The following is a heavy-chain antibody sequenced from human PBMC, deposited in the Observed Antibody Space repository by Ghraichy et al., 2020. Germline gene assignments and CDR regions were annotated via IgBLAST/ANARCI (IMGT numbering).Heavy chain of an antibody. V-gene: IGHV3-30*18. CDR1: GFTFSKYG. J-gene: IGHJ6*02. CDR2: TSYDGSNK. CDR3: AKERDTSGYYSFRGDYYGMDV. Sequence: GGSLNISCAASGFTFSKYGMHWVRQAPGKGLEWVAVTSYDGSNKYYADSVKGRLTISRDNSKNTLYLQVNSLRAEDTAVYYCAKERDTSGYYSFRGDYYGMDVWGQGTTVTVSS. D-gene: IGHD3-22*01.